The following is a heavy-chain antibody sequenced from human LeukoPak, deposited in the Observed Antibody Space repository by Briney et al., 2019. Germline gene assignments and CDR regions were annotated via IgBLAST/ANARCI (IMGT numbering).Heavy chain of an antibody. V-gene: IGHV3-30*02. CDR3: AKDLYDFWNGSLDY. J-gene: IGHJ4*02. D-gene: IGHD3-3*01. CDR2: IRYDGSNE. CDR1: GFTFRTYV. Sequence: PGGSLRLSCAASGFTFRTYVMHWVRQAPGKGLEWVAFIRYDGSNEYYAASVKGRSTISRDNSKNTLYLQMNNLRTEDTAVYYCAKDLYDFWNGSLDYWGQGTLVTVSS.